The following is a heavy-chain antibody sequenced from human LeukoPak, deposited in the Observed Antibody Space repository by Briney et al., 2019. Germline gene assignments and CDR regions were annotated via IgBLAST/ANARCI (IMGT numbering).Heavy chain of an antibody. CDR2: ITSGSSI. CDR3: AKDRANEEVHAFDI. V-gene: IGHV3-23*01. CDR1: GFTFSSYA. Sequence: GGSLRLSCEASGFTFSSYAISWVRQAPGKGLEWVSSITSGSSIYYADSVQGRFTISRDNSKNTLYLQMNSLRAEDTAVYYCAKDRANEEVHAFDIWGQGTMVTVSS. J-gene: IGHJ3*02. D-gene: IGHD1-1*01.